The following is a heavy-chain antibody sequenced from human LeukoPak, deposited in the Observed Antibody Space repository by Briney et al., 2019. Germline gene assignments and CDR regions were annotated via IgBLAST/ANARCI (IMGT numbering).Heavy chain of an antibody. CDR1: GYTFTSYG. Sequence: ASVKVSCKASGYTFTSYGIGWVRQAPGQGLEWMGWISAYNGNTNYAQKLQGRVTMTTDTSTSTAYMELSSLRSEDTAIYYCASPVKYYDTWSGYPPFDYWGQGTLVTVS. CDR2: ISAYNGNT. CDR3: ASPVKYYDTWSGYPPFDY. J-gene: IGHJ4*02. D-gene: IGHD3-3*01. V-gene: IGHV1-18*01.